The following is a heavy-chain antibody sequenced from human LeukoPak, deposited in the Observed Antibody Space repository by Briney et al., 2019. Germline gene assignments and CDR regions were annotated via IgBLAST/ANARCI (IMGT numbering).Heavy chain of an antibody. D-gene: IGHD2-15*01. CDR2: INPNSGGT. Sequence: ASVKVSCKASGYTFTGYYMHWVRQAPGQGLEWMGWINPNSGGTNYAQKFQGRVTMTRDTSISTAYMELSRLRSDDTAVYYCARDSDIVVVVAAGRVSNAFDIWGQGTMVTVSS. CDR3: ARDSDIVVVVAAGRVSNAFDI. J-gene: IGHJ3*02. CDR1: GYTFTGYY. V-gene: IGHV1-2*02.